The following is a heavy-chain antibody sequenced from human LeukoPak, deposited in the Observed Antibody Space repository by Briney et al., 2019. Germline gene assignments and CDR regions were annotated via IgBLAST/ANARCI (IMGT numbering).Heavy chain of an antibody. V-gene: IGHV3-23*01. CDR1: GFTFSSYA. CDR3: ARDFSGGSPLWYYYGMDV. Sequence: PGGSLRLSCAASGFTFSSYAMSWVRQAPGKGLEWVSAISGSGSSTYYADSVKGRFTISRDNSKNTLYLQMNSLRAEDTAVYYCARDFSGGSPLWYYYGMDVWGQGTTVTVSS. D-gene: IGHD2-15*01. J-gene: IGHJ6*02. CDR2: ISGSGSST.